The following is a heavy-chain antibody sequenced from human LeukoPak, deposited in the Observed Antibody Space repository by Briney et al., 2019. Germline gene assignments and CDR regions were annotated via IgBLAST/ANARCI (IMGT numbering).Heavy chain of an antibody. CDR1: GFTFSGYG. CDR3: AKDGEGLLEWSPPLGY. V-gene: IGHV3-30*18. J-gene: IGHJ4*02. CDR2: ISYDGSNK. D-gene: IGHD3-3*01. Sequence: GRSLRLSCAASGFTFSGYGMHWVRQAPGKGLEWVAVISYDGSNKYYADSVKGRFTISRDNSKNMLYLEMNSLRAEDTAVYYCAKDGEGLLEWSPPLGYWGQGTLVTVSS.